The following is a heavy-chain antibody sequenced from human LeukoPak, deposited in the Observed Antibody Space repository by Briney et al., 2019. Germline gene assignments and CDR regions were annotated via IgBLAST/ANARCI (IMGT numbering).Heavy chain of an antibody. D-gene: IGHD6-13*01. Sequence: PSETLSLTCAVYGGSFSGYYWSWIRQPPGKGLEWIGEISHSGSTNYNPSLKSRVTISVDTSKNQFSLKLSSVTAADTAVYYCARDAGYSSSWYPNFDYWGQGTLVTVSS. CDR1: GGSFSGYY. J-gene: IGHJ4*02. V-gene: IGHV4-34*01. CDR3: ARDAGYSSSWYPNFDY. CDR2: ISHSGST.